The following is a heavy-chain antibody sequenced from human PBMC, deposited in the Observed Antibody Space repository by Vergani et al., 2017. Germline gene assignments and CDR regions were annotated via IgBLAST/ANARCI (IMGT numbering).Heavy chain of an antibody. V-gene: IGHV3-13*01. CDR2: FGTAGDT. CDR3: ARGRGDYYDSSGYRDTAFDI. D-gene: IGHD3-22*01. Sequence: EVQLVESGGGLVQPGGSLRLSCAASGFTFSSYDMHWVRQATGKGLEWVSAFGTAGDTYYPGSVKGRFTISRENAKNSLYLQMNSLRAGDTAVYYCARGRGDYYDSSGYRDTAFDIWGQGTMVTVSS. J-gene: IGHJ3*02. CDR1: GFTFSSYD.